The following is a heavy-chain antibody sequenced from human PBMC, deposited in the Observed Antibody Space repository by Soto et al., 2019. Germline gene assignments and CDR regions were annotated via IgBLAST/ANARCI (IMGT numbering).Heavy chain of an antibody. V-gene: IGHV3-30*18. CDR1: GFTFSSYG. Sequence: QVQLVESGGGVVQPGRSLRLSCAASGFTFSSYGMHWVRQAPGKGLEWVAVISYDGSNKYYADSVKGRFTISRDNSKNTLYRQMNSLRAEDTAVYYCAKEEYYYGSGSSSVHFDYWGQGTLVTVSS. CDR3: AKEEYYYGSGSSSVHFDY. CDR2: ISYDGSNK. J-gene: IGHJ4*02. D-gene: IGHD3-10*01.